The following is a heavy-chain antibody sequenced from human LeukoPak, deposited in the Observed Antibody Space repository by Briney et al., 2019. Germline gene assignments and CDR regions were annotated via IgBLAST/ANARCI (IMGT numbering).Heavy chain of an antibody. D-gene: IGHD3-22*01. V-gene: IGHV1-69*05. Sequence: SVKVSCKASGGTFSSYTISWVRQAPGQGLEWMGGIIPIFGTANYAQKFQGRVTITTDESTSTAYMELSSLRSEDTAVYYCARDPQIYYDSSGYYYGGYWGQGTLVTVSS. J-gene: IGHJ4*02. CDR3: ARDPQIYYDSSGYYYGGY. CDR2: IIPIFGTA. CDR1: GGTFSSYT.